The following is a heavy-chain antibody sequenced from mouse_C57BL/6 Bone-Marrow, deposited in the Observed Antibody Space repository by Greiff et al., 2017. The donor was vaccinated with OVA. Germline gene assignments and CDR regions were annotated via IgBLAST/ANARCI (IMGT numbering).Heavy chain of an antibody. CDR2: IYPRSGDT. CDR3: AREGAYYSNYAWFAY. D-gene: IGHD2-5*01. Sequence: VQLQQSGAELARPGASVKLSCKASGYTFTSYGISWVKQRTGQGLEWIGEIYPRSGDTYYNEKFKGKATLTADKSSSTAYMELRSLTSEDSAVYVCAREGAYYSNYAWFAYWGQGTLVTVSA. CDR1: GYTFTSYG. J-gene: IGHJ3*01. V-gene: IGHV1-81*01.